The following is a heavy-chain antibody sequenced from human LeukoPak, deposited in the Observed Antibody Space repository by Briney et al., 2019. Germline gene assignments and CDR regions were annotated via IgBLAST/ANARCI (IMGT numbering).Heavy chain of an antibody. D-gene: IGHD3-3*01. CDR2: IYHSGST. V-gene: IGHV4-4*02. CDR1: GGSISSSHW. J-gene: IGHJ3*02. Sequence: PSDTLSLTCAVSGGSISSSHWWSWVRQPPGKGLEWIGEIYHSGSTNCNPSLKSRITISVDMSKNQFSLKLSSVTAADTAVYYCARERSGSEIFARSFDIWGQGTMVTVSS. CDR3: ARERSGSEIFARSFDI.